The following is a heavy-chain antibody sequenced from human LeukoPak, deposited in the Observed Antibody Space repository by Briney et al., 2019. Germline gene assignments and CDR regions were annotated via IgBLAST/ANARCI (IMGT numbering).Heavy chain of an antibody. CDR2: IGTAGDT. V-gene: IGHV3-13*01. Sequence: PGGSLRLSCAASGFTFNSYDMHWVRQATGKGLEWVSAIGTAGDTYYPGSVKGRFTISRENAKNSLYLQMNSLRAGDTAVYYCARGVPAGFLFDIWGQGTMVTVSS. D-gene: IGHD1-1*01. CDR1: GFTFNSYD. CDR3: ARGVPAGFLFDI. J-gene: IGHJ3*02.